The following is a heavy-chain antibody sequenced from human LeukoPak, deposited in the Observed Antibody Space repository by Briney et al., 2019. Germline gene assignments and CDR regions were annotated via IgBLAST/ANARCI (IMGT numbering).Heavy chain of an antibody. Sequence: SETLSLTCTVFGGSISSGSYYWSWIRQPAGKGLEWIGRIYTSGSTNYNPSLKSRVTISVDTSKNQFSLKLSSVTAADTAVYYCARVDYYYMDVWGKGTTVTVSS. CDR1: GGSISSGSYY. V-gene: IGHV4-61*02. CDR2: IYTSGST. J-gene: IGHJ6*03. CDR3: ARVDYYYMDV.